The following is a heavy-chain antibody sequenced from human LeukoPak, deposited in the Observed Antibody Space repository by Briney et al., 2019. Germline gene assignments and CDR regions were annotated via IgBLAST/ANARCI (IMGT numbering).Heavy chain of an antibody. D-gene: IGHD1-26*01. CDR2: INHSGST. CDR1: CGSFSGYY. J-gene: IGHJ4*02. V-gene: IGHV4-34*01. CDR3: ARGQTIVGATGDF. Sequence: KASETLSLTCAVYCGSFSGYYWSWIRQPPGKGLEWIGEINHSGSTIYNPSLKSRVTISVDTSKNQFSLKLSSVTAADTAVYYCARGQTIVGATGDFWGQGTLVTVSS.